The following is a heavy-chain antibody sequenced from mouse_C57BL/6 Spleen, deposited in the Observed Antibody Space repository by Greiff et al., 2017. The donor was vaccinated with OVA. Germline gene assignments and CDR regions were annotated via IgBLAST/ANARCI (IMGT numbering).Heavy chain of an antibody. CDR1: GFTFSDSY. Sequence: EVQRVESEGGLVQPGSSMKLSCTASGFTFSDSYMAWFRQVPEKGLEWVANINYDGSSTYYLDSLKSRFIISRDNAKNILYLQMSSLKSEDTATYYCARDQIYYDYDVGYFDVWGTGTTVTVSS. D-gene: IGHD2-4*01. CDR2: INYDGSST. J-gene: IGHJ1*03. CDR3: ARDQIYYDYDVGYFDV. V-gene: IGHV5-16*01.